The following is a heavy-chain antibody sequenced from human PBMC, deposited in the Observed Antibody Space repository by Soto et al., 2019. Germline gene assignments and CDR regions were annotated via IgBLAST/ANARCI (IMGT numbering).Heavy chain of an antibody. CDR3: ARFPPPTVHYGIDV. V-gene: IGHV4-4*02. Sequence: QVQLQESGPGLVKPSGTLSLTCAVSGDSISSSDWWSWVRQSPEKGLEWIGEIYHSWITNYNPSLKSRVIISVDKSKNHFSLKLSSVTAADTAIYYCARFPPPTVHYGIDVWGQGTPVTVSS. J-gene: IGHJ6*02. CDR2: IYHSWIT. CDR1: GDSISSSDW. D-gene: IGHD1-26*01.